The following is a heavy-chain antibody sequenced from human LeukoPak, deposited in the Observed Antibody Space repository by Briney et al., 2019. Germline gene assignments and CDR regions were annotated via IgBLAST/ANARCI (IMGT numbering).Heavy chain of an antibody. CDR3: AKSYYYGSGIRENYYYMDV. Sequence: ASVKVSCKASGYTFTNYGINWLRQAPGQGLEWMGWISAYNGNTNYAQRLQGRVTMTTDTSTSTVYMELSSLRSEDTAVYYCAKSYYYGSGIRENYYYMDVWGKGTTVTVSS. CDR2: ISAYNGNT. D-gene: IGHD3-10*01. CDR1: GYTFTNYG. J-gene: IGHJ6*03. V-gene: IGHV1-18*01.